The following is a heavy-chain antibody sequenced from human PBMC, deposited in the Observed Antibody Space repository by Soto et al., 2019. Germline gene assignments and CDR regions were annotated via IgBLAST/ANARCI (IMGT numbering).Heavy chain of an antibody. CDR1: GGSISSYY. CDR3: ARDGYSTYAELHYYSSGMAF. J-gene: IGHJ6*02. CDR2: ISTSGST. D-gene: IGHD4-4*01. Sequence: SETLSLTCTVSGGSISSYYWSWIRQPAGQGLEWIGRISTSGSTNSNPSLKRRVTMSVDTSKNQFSLKLSSVTAADTAVYYCARDGYSTYAELHYYSSGMAFWGQGTTVTVSS. V-gene: IGHV4-4*07.